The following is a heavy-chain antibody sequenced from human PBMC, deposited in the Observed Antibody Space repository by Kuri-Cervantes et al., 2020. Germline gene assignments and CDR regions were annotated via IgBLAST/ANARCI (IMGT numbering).Heavy chain of an antibody. CDR3: ARGDPVHFGGSYGYYYYGMDV. CDR1: GFTFSNSD. Sequence: GGSLRLSCAASGFTFSNSDMNWVRQAPGKGLEWVSGVSWNGSRTHYADSVKGRFTISRDNAKNSLYLQMNSLRAEDTAVYYCARGDPVHFGGSYGYYYYGMDVWGRGTTVTVSS. V-gene: IGHV3-19*01. CDR2: VSWNGSRT. D-gene: IGHD1-26*01. J-gene: IGHJ6*02.